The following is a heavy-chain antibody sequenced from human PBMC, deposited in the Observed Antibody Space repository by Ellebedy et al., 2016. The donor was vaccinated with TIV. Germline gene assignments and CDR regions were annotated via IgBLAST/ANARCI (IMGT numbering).Heavy chain of an antibody. J-gene: IGHJ4*02. Sequence: GESLKISCTASGDSFTTYCNVWVRQLPGKGLEWVGIIYTGDSDTSSSPSFQGQVTISADKSISTAYLQWSSLKASDTAMYYCARLAARQYFESWGQGTLVTVSS. CDR1: GDSFTTYC. V-gene: IGHV5-51*01. CDR2: IYTGDSDT. D-gene: IGHD6-6*01. CDR3: ARLAARQYFES.